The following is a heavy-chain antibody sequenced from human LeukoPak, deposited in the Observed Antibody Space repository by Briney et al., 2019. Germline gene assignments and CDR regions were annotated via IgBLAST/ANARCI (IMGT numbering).Heavy chain of an antibody. CDR2: IHTSGST. Sequence: KPSETLSLTCTVSGDSISNYYWSWIRQTPGKGLEWIGYIHTSGSTYYNPSLKSRVTISVDTSKNQFSLKLSSMTAADTAVYYCASIFDGRAFDIWGQGTMVTVSS. V-gene: IGHV4-4*09. CDR3: ASIFDGRAFDI. D-gene: IGHD2-21*01. CDR1: GDSISNYY. J-gene: IGHJ3*02.